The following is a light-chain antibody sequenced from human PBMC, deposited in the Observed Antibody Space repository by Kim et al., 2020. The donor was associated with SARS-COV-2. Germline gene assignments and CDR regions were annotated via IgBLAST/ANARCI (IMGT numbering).Light chain of an antibody. CDR3: QVWDSDTDHRV. J-gene: IGLJ1*01. V-gene: IGLV3-21*02. CDR1: TVDPKT. Sequence: ALGQAASRLCGRNTVDPKTVIWYEQMAGMVPIQVVYYDGDRPSGCRERFFGSNSGDTATLTITRVEAGDEADYYCQVWDSDTDHRVFGPGTKVTVL. CDR2: YDG.